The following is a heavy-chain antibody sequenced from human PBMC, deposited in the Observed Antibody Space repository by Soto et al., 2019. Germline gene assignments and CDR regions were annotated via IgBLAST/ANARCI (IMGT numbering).Heavy chain of an antibody. CDR2: IYHSEYT. Sequence: SETLSLTCAVSGGSISSGDSSWSWIRQPPGKGLEWIGYIYHSEYTYYNPSLKSRVTISLDRSKHQFSLNLSSVTAADTAVYYCARGYSGYDFGGDYYYYYGMDVWGQGTTVTVSS. CDR1: GGSISSGDSS. V-gene: IGHV4-30-2*01. CDR3: ARGYSGYDFGGDYYYYYGMDV. J-gene: IGHJ6*02. D-gene: IGHD5-12*01.